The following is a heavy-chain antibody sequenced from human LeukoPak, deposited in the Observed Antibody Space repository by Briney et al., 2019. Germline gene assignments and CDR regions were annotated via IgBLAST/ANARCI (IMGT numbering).Heavy chain of an antibody. D-gene: IGHD5-12*01. J-gene: IGHJ4*02. Sequence: GRSLRLPCAASGFTFSTYGMHWVRQAPGKGLEWVAVISYDGSNQYYAESVKGRFTVSRDNSNNRLYLQMNSLRDEDTSLYYCAKDRRAYSGYGMFDYWGRGTLVTVSS. CDR2: ISYDGSNQ. CDR3: AKDRRAYSGYGMFDY. V-gene: IGHV3-30*18. CDR1: GFTFSTYG.